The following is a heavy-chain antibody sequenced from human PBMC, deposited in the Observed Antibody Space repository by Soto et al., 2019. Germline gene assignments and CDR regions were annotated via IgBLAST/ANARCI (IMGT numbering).Heavy chain of an antibody. D-gene: IGHD4-17*01. CDR1: GGTFSSYA. Sequence: QVQLVQSGAEVKKPGSSVKVSCKASGGTFSSYAISWVRQAPGQGLEWMGGIIPIFGTANYAQKFQGRVTITADESTITAYMELSSLRSEDTAVYYCARDLDPVRTTVTEASLRPYYFDYWGQGTLVTVSS. CDR2: IIPIFGTA. V-gene: IGHV1-69*01. CDR3: ARDLDPVRTTVTEASLRPYYFDY. J-gene: IGHJ4*02.